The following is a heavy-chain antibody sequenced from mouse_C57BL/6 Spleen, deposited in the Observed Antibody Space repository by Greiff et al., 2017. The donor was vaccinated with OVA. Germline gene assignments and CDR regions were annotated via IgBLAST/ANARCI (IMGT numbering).Heavy chain of an antibody. D-gene: IGHD4-1*02. Sequence: VQLQQPGAELVRPGSSVKLSCKASGYTFTSYWMHWVKQRPIQGLEWIGNIDPSDSETHYNQKFKDKATLTVDTSSSTAYMQLSSLTSEDSAVYYCARATGTSYAMDYWGQGTSVTVSS. V-gene: IGHV1-52*01. CDR1: GYTFTSYW. CDR2: IDPSDSET. J-gene: IGHJ4*01. CDR3: ARATGTSYAMDY.